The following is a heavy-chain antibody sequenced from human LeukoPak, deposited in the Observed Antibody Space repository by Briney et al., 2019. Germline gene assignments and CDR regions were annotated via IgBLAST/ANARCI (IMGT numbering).Heavy chain of an antibody. V-gene: IGHV3-7*01. CDR1: GFAFSSTW. CDR2: IKQDGSKK. J-gene: IGHJ2*01. CDR3: ARDIYGYFDL. D-gene: IGHD3-16*01. Sequence: GGSLRLSCAASGFAFSSTWMSWVRQAPGKGLEWVANIKQDGSKKYYVDSVKGRFTISRDNAKNSLYLQMNSLRAEDTAVYYCARDIYGYFDLWGRGTLVTVSS.